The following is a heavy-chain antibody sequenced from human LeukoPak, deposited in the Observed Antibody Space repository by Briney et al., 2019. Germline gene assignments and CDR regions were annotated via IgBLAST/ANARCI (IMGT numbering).Heavy chain of an antibody. CDR1: GFTFSSYA. CDR2: ISSNGGST. D-gene: IGHD5-12*01. V-gene: IGHV3-64D*06. CDR3: ASPYSGYDYNFDH. J-gene: IGHJ4*02. Sequence: GGSLRLSCSASGFTFSSYAMHWVRQAPGKGLEYVSSISSNGGSTYYADSVKGRFTISRDNSKNTLFLQMSSLRTEDTAVYYCASPYSGYDYNFDHWGQGTLLTVSS.